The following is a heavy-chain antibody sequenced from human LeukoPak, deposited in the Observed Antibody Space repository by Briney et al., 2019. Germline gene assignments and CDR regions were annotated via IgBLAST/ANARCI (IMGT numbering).Heavy chain of an antibody. D-gene: IGHD3-22*01. CDR3: AWASGSSSAYFDY. CDR2: ISSSSSYI. V-gene: IGHV3-21*01. Sequence: GGSLRLSCAASGFTFSSYSMNWVRQAPGKGLEWVSSISSSSSYIYYADSVKGRFTISRDNSKNTLYLQMNSLRAEDTAVYYCAWASGSSSAYFDYWGQGTLVTVSS. J-gene: IGHJ4*02. CDR1: GFTFSSYS.